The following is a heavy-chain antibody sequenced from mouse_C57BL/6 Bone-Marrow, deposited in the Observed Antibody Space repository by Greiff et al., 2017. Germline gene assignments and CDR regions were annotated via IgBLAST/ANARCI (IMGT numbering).Heavy chain of an antibody. CDR1: GYAFTNYL. V-gene: IGHV1-54*01. CDR3: ARSYGSSSWFAY. D-gene: IGHD1-1*01. Sequence: VQVVESGAELVRPGTSVKVSCKASGYAFTNYLIEWVKQRPGQGLEWIGVINPGSGGTNYNEKFKGKATLTADKSSSTAYMQLSSLTSEDSAVYFCARSYGSSSWFAYWGQGTLVTVSA. CDR2: INPGSGGT. J-gene: IGHJ3*01.